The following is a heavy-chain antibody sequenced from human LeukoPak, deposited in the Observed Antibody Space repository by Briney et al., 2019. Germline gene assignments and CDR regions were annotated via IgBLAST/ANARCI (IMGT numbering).Heavy chain of an antibody. Sequence: PSETLSLTCTVSGGSISSGGYYWSWIRQHPEKGLEWIGYIYYSGSTYYNPSLKSRVTISVDTSKNQFSLKLSSVTAADTAVYYCAREGTGTTVTSNWFDPWGQGTLVTVSS. CDR2: IYYSGST. V-gene: IGHV4-31*03. J-gene: IGHJ5*02. CDR3: AREGTGTTVTSNWFDP. CDR1: GGSISSGGYY. D-gene: IGHD4-17*01.